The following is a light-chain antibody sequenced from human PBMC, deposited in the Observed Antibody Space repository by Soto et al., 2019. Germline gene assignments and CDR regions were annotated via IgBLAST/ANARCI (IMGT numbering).Light chain of an antibody. V-gene: IGLV2-14*01. J-gene: IGLJ1*01. CDR2: GVK. CDR3: SSYTTSYFYV. CDR1: SSDVGGYDH. Sequence: QSALTQPPSASGSPGQSVTIPCTGTSSDVGGYDHVSWYQQHPGKAPKLLIYGVKNRPSGVSYRFSASKSAFTASLTISGLQAEDEAHYYCSSYTTSYFYVFGPGTKLTVL.